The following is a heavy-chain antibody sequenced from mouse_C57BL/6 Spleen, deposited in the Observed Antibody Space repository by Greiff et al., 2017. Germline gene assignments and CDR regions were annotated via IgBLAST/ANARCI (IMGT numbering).Heavy chain of an antibody. Sequence: EVQGVESGEGLVKPGGSLKLSCAASGFTFSSYAMSWVRQTPEKRLEWVAYISSGGDYIYYADTVKGRFTISRDNARNTLYLQMSSLKSEDTAMYYCTREGYYYGSSHYAMDYWGQGTSVTVSS. CDR2: ISSGGDYI. D-gene: IGHD1-1*01. CDR3: TREGYYYGSSHYAMDY. V-gene: IGHV5-9-1*02. J-gene: IGHJ4*01. CDR1: GFTFSSYA.